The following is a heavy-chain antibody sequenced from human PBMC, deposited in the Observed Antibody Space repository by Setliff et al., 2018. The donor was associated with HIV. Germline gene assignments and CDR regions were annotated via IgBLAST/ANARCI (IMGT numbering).Heavy chain of an antibody. J-gene: IGHJ6*03. Sequence: PGGSLRLSCEASGFSFSAYAMSWVRQAPGEALEYVSSIIGSGKDTYYADSVKGRFTISRDNAKNSLYLQMNSLRAEDTAVYYCARYNWNPLGYTYGYNNYYYMDVWGKGTTVTVSS. D-gene: IGHD1-20*01. CDR2: IIGSGKDT. CDR1: GFSFSAYA. V-gene: IGHV3-23*01. CDR3: ARYNWNPLGYTYGYNNYYYMDV.